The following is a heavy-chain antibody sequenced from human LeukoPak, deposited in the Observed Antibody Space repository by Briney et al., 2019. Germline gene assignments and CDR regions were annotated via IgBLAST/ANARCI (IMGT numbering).Heavy chain of an antibody. CDR3: ARDPVVVAASNGRENWFDP. J-gene: IGHJ5*02. CDR1: GYTFTSYA. CDR2: INACNGNT. V-gene: IGHV1-3*01. Sequence: ASVKVSCKASGYTFTSYAMHWVRQAPGQRLEWMGWINACNGNTKYSQKFQGRVTMTRNTSISTAYMELSSLRSEDTAVYCCARDPVVVAASNGRENWFDPWGQGTLVTVSS. D-gene: IGHD2-15*01.